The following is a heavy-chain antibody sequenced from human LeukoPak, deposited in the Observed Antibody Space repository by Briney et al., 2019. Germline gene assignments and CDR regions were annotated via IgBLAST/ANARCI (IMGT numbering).Heavy chain of an antibody. CDR2: ISYDGSNK. CDR1: GFTFSSYA. Sequence: PGRSLRLSCAASGFTFSSYAMHWVRQAPGKGLEWVAVISYDGSNKYYADSVKGRFTISRDNSKNTLYLQMNSLRAEDTAVYYCARADITMVRGVTIHNWFDPWGQGTLVTVSS. J-gene: IGHJ5*02. CDR3: ARADITMVRGVTIHNWFDP. D-gene: IGHD3-10*01. V-gene: IGHV3-30*04.